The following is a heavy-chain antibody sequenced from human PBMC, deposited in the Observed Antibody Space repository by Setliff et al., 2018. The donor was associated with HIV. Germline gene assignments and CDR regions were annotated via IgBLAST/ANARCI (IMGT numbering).Heavy chain of an antibody. CDR1: GFTFNTAW. V-gene: IGHV3-15*01. Sequence: PGGSLRLSCVASGFTFNTAWVSWVRQAPGKGLEWVGRIKSKTDGGATDYAAPVKGRFTISRDDSINTLYLQMTSLKIEDKAVYYCARDIGITTTGKGWFEPWGQGTQVTVSS. CDR2: IKSKTDGGAT. D-gene: IGHD1-1*01. J-gene: IGHJ5*02. CDR3: ARDIGITTTGKGWFEP.